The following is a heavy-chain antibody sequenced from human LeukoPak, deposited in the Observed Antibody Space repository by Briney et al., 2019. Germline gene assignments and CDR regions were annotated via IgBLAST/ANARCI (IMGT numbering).Heavy chain of an antibody. V-gene: IGHV3-33*01. CDR2: IWYGGSNK. J-gene: IGHJ4*02. CDR1: GFTFSSYG. Sequence: GRSLRLPCAASGFTFSSYGMHWVRQAPGKGLEWVAVIWYGGSNKYYADSVKGRFTISRDNAKNSLYLQMNSLRAEDTAVYYCARDSCSSTSCHPAMDYWGQGTLVTVSS. CDR3: ARDSCSSTSCHPAMDY. D-gene: IGHD2-2*01.